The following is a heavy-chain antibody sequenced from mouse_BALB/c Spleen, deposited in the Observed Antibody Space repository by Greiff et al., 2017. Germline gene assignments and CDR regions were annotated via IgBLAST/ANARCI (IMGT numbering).Heavy chain of an antibody. V-gene: IGHV14-3*02. J-gene: IGHJ4*01. CDR1: GFNIKDTY. CDR2: IDPANGNT. D-gene: IGHD1-1*01. Sequence: VQLQQSGAELVKPGASVKLSCTASGFNIKDTYMHWVKQRPEQGLEWIGRIDPANGNTKYDPKFQGKATITAATSSNTAYLQLSSLTSEDTAVYYCARNYGSSHYYAMDYWGQGTSVTVSS. CDR3: ARNYGSSHYYAMDY.